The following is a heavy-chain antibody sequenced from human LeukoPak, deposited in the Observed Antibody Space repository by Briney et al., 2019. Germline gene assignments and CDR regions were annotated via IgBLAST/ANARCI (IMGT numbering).Heavy chain of an antibody. CDR1: GCTFTRND. J-gene: IGHJ3*02. Sequence: GSVKVSCKASGCTFTRNDLNWVRQATGQGLEWMGWMNPNSGNTAYAQKFQCRVTITRNTSISTAYMELSSLRSDDTAVYFCARGHYYGSGGDAFDIWGQGTMVTVSS. CDR2: MNPNSGNT. V-gene: IGHV1-8*03. CDR3: ARGHYYGSGGDAFDI. D-gene: IGHD3-10*01.